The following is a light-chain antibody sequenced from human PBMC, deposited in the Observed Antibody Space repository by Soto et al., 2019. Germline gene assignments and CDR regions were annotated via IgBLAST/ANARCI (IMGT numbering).Light chain of an antibody. CDR3: QQSYSTPIT. CDR2: AAY. J-gene: IGKJ5*01. Sequence: DIQMTQYPSSLSASVGDSVTITCRASPSISSYLNWYQQKPGKAPKLLIYAAYSLQSGVPSRVSGSGSGTDFTLTIGSLQPEDFATYYCQQSYSTPITFGQGTRLE. V-gene: IGKV1-39*01. CDR1: PSISSY.